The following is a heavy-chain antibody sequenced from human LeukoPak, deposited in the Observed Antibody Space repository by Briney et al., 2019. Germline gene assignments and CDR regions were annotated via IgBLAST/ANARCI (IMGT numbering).Heavy chain of an antibody. CDR3: VKRSYHENGGYPFDF. D-gene: IGHD3-22*01. CDR1: GFTFSNYE. Sequence: GGSLRLSCAASGFTFSNYEMNWVRQAPGRGLEWVSYISSSGSLMYCADSVKGRFTISRDNAKNSLYLQMNSLRAEDTATYYCVKRSYHENGGYPFDFWGQGTLVTVSP. V-gene: IGHV3-48*03. J-gene: IGHJ4*02. CDR2: ISSSGSLM.